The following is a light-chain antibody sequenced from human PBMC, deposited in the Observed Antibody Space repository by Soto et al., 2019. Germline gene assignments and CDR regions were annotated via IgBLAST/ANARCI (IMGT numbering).Light chain of an antibody. Sequence: QSVLTQPPSASGTPGQRVTVSCSGSSSNIGSNNVNWYQQLPGMAPKLLIYSNNQRPSGVPDRFSGSKSGTSASLAISGLQSEDEADYYCAAWDDTLNGHVVFGGGTKLTVL. CDR1: SSNIGSNN. V-gene: IGLV1-44*01. J-gene: IGLJ2*01. CDR3: AAWDDTLNGHVV. CDR2: SNN.